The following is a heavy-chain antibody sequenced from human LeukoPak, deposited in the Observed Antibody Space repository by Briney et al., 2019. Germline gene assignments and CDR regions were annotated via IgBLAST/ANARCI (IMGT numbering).Heavy chain of an antibody. J-gene: IGHJ4*02. CDR2: ISSSSSYI. V-gene: IGHV3-21*01. D-gene: IGHD1-26*01. Sequence: PGGSLRLSCAASGFTFSNYAMSWVRQAPGKGLEWVSSISSSSSYIYYADSVKGRFTISRDNAKNSLYLQMNSLRAEDTAVYYCAREKSGSYWGQGTLVTVSS. CDR1: GFTFSNYA. CDR3: AREKSGSY.